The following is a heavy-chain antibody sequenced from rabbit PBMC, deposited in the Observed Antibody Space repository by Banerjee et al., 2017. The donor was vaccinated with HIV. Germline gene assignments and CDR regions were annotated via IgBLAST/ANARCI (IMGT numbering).Heavy chain of an antibody. CDR3: ARGSGWGHGLDP. CDR2: IDSGSSGST. CDR1: GFSFSSNYY. D-gene: IGHD4-1*01. J-gene: IGHJ6*02. Sequence: QEQLEESGGDLVKPGASLTLTCTASGFSFSSNYYMCWVRQAPGKGLEWIACIDSGSSGSTYYASWAKGRFTISKTSSTTVTLQMTSLTAADTATYFCARGSGWGHGLDPRGPGTLVTVS. V-gene: IGHV1S45*01.